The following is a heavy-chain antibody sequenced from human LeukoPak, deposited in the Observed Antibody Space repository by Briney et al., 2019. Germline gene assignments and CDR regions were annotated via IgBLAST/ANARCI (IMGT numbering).Heavy chain of an antibody. D-gene: IGHD3-10*01. J-gene: IGHJ4*02. CDR3: AKDHAHYYGSGSYFDY. V-gene: IGHV3-30*04. CDR1: GFTFSSYA. Sequence: GGSLRLSCAASGFTFSSYAMHWVRQAPGKGPEWVAIISYDGRNKYYADSVKGRFTISRDNSKNTLYLQMNSLRAEDTAVYYCAKDHAHYYGSGSYFDYWGQGTLVTVSS. CDR2: ISYDGRNK.